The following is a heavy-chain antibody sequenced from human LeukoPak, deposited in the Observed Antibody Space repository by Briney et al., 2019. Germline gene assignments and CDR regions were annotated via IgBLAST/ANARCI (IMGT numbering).Heavy chain of an antibody. V-gene: IGHV1-69*13. J-gene: IGHJ4*02. Sequence: SVKVSCKASGGTFSSYAISWVRQAPGQGLEWMGGIIPIFGTANYAQKFQGRVTITADESTSTAYMELSSLRSEDTAVYYCARVLYYYDSSGYPFGYWGQGTLVTVSS. CDR1: GGTFSSYA. CDR3: ARVLYYYDSSGYPFGY. D-gene: IGHD3-22*01. CDR2: IIPIFGTA.